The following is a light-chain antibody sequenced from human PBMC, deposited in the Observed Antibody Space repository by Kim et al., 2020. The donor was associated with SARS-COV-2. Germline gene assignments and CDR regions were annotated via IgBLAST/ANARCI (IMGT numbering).Light chain of an antibody. CDR2: GAS. Sequence: SPGEGSTLSCRASHSVSSSYLAWYQQKPGQAPRLLIYGASSRATGIPDRFSGSESGTDFTLTISRLEPEDFAVYYCQQYGSSPRTFGQGTKVDIK. CDR1: HSVSSSY. V-gene: IGKV3-20*01. J-gene: IGKJ1*01. CDR3: QQYGSSPRT.